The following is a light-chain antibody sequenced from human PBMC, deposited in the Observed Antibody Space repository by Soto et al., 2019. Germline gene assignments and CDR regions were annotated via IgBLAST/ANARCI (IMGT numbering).Light chain of an antibody. CDR2: AAS. CDR3: QQYNVYPLT. V-gene: IGKV1D-16*01. Sequence: DVQMTQSPSSLSASVGDRVTITCRASQDFNSWLAWYQQKPGQAPKSLIYAASSLQTGVPSRFSGSESGTDFTLTISSLQPEDSATYYCQQYNVYPLTFGGGTKVEIK. J-gene: IGKJ4*01. CDR1: QDFNSW.